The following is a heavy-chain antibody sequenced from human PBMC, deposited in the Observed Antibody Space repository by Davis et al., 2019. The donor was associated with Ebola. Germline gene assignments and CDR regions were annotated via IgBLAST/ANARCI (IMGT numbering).Heavy chain of an antibody. CDR1: RFIFSSYW. Sequence: GGSLRLSCAASRFIFSSYWMSWVRQAPGKGLEWVANIKEDGSQKNYVDSVKGRFTISRDNPKTSLYLQMNSLRAEDTAVYYCVRGGAGYTRDFDYWGQGIVVTVSS. CDR2: IKEDGSQK. V-gene: IGHV3-7*01. CDR3: VRGGAGYTRDFDY. D-gene: IGHD5-24*01. J-gene: IGHJ4*02.